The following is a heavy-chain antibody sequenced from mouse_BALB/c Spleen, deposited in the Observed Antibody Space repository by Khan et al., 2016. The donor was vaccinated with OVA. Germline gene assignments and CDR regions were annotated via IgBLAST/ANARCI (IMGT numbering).Heavy chain of an antibody. CDR1: GYSITSNYA. D-gene: IGHD1-1*01. V-gene: IGHV3-2*02. Sequence: EVKLLESGPGLVKPSQSLSLTCTVTGYSITSNYAWNWIRQLPGNKLEWMGYISYSGSTRYNPSLKSRISITRDTSKNQFFLQLNSVTTEDAATYYCARGNYYGHAMDYGGQGTSVTVSS. CDR2: ISYSGST. CDR3: ARGNYYGHAMDY. J-gene: IGHJ4*01.